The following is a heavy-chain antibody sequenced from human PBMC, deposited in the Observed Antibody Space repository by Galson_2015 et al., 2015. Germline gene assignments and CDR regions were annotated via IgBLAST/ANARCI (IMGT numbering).Heavy chain of an antibody. CDR3: ATDTRRGIAASGFDY. Sequence: SVKVSCKASGYTLTDLSMHWVRQAPGQGLEWLGGFDPEDGETIYAQKFQGRVTMTEDTSTYTAYMELSSLRSEDTAVYYCATDTRRGIAASGFDYWGQGTLVTVSS. CDR2: FDPEDGET. V-gene: IGHV1-24*01. CDR1: GYTLTDLS. D-gene: IGHD6-13*01. J-gene: IGHJ4*02.